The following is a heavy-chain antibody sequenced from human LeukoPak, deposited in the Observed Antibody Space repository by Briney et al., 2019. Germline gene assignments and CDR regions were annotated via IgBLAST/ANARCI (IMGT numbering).Heavy chain of an antibody. V-gene: IGHV7-4-1*02. CDR1: GYTFTNYA. CDR3: ARDITGGYSYGSAY. CDR2: INPNTGNP. D-gene: IGHD5-18*01. J-gene: IGHJ4*02. Sequence: GASVKVSCKASGYTFTNYALNWVRQAPGQGLEWMGWINPNTGNPTYAQGFTRRFVFSLDTSVSTAYLQISSLKAEDTAMYYCARDITGGYSYGSAYWGQGTLVTVSS.